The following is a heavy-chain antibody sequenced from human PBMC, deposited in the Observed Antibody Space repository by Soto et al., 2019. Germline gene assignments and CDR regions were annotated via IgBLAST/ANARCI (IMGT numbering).Heavy chain of an antibody. CDR3: ARPTYYYDSSGPPGY. V-gene: IGHV3-74*01. D-gene: IGHD3-22*01. Sequence: GGLRLSCAASGFTFSSYWMPWGRPVPGKGLVWVSRIKSDGSGTYYADSVKGRFIISRDNAQNTLYLQMNSLRAEDTAVYYCARPTYYYDSSGPPGYWGQGTLVTVSS. J-gene: IGHJ4*02. CDR1: GFTFSSYW. CDR2: IKSDGSGT.